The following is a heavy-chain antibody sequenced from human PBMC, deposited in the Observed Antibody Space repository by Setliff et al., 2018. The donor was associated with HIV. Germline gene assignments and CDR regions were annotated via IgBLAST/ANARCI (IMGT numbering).Heavy chain of an antibody. Sequence: ASVKVSCKVSGYTLTELSRHWVRQAPGKGLEWMGGFDPEDGETIYAQKFQGRVTMAEDTSTDTAYMELSSLRSEDTAVYYCASTVVTTDAFDIWGQGTMVTVSS. D-gene: IGHD2-15*01. V-gene: IGHV1-24*01. J-gene: IGHJ3*02. CDR2: FDPEDGET. CDR3: ASTVVTTDAFDI. CDR1: GYTLTELS.